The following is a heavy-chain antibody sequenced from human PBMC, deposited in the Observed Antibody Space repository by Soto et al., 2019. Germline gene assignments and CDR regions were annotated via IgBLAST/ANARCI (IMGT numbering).Heavy chain of an antibody. CDR2: IYYSGST. V-gene: IGHV4-31*03. D-gene: IGHD2-2*01. J-gene: IGHJ5*02. CDR3: ARGSSIPIGWFDP. CDR1: GGSISSGGYY. Sequence: SETLSLTCTVSGGSISSGGYYWSWIRQHPGKGLEWIGYIYYSGSTYYNPSLKSRVTISVDTSKNQFSLKLSSVTAADTAVYYCARGSSIPIGWFDPWGQGTLVTAPQ.